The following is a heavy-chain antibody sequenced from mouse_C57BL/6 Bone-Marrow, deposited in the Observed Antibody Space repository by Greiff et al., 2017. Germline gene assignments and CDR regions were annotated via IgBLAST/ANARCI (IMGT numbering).Heavy chain of an antibody. J-gene: IGHJ2*01. Sequence: VQLQQSGAELVRPGTSVKVSCKASGYAFTNYLIEWVKQRPGQGLEWIGVINPGSGGTNYNEKFKGKATLTADKSSSTAYMQLSSLTSEDSAVYFCARPHYYDSSKEDYWCQGTALTVSS. CDR3: ARPHYYDSSKEDY. V-gene: IGHV1-54*01. CDR2: INPGSGGT. D-gene: IGHD1-1*01. CDR1: GYAFTNYL.